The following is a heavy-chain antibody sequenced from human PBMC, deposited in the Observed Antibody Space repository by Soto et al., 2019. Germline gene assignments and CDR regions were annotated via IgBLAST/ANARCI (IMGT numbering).Heavy chain of an antibody. CDR3: ARSAYYYDSSGYLLLDY. CDR1: GGTFSSYA. Sequence: QVQLVQSGAEVKKPGSSVKVSCKDSGGTFSSYAISWVRQAPGQGLEWKGGIIPIFGTANYAQKFQGRVTITADESTSTAYMELSSLRSEDTAVYYCARSAYYYDSSGYLLLDYWGQGTLVTVSS. CDR2: IIPIFGTA. J-gene: IGHJ4*02. V-gene: IGHV1-69*12. D-gene: IGHD3-22*01.